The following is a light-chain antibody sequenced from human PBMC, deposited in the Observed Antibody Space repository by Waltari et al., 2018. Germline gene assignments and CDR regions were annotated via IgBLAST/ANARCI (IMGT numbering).Light chain of an antibody. Sequence: QSVLTQPPSVSGAPGQRVTISCTGSSSNIGAGYDVHWYQQLPGTAPKLLNHSNKQRPAGVPDRFSGFKTGTSASLVSTGLQGEDEAHYYCQSYDSTLSGSDWVFGGGTKVTVL. CDR1: SSNIGAGYD. CDR3: QSYDSTLSGSDWV. J-gene: IGLJ3*02. V-gene: IGLV1-40*01. CDR2: SNK.